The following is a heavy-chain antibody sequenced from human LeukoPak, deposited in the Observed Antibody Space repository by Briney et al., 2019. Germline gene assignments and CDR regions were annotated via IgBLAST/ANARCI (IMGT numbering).Heavy chain of an antibody. J-gene: IGHJ4*02. Sequence: SETLSLTCTVSGGSISSYYWSWIRQPPGKRLEWIGCIYSSGSTNYNPSLESRVTISVDTSKNQFSLKLSSVTAADTAVYYCARDGGGHTGFDYWGQGTLVTVSS. D-gene: IGHD3-16*01. CDR3: ARDGGGHTGFDY. CDR1: GGSISSYY. V-gene: IGHV4-59*12. CDR2: IYSSGST.